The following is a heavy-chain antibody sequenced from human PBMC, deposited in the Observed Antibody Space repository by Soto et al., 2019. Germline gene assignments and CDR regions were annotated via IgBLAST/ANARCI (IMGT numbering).Heavy chain of an antibody. CDR1: GFTFSNYV. J-gene: IGHJ4*02. D-gene: IGHD6-13*01. CDR2: ISGSGRST. CDR3: AKEQKDSSTWSELNY. V-gene: IGHV3-23*01. Sequence: GGSLRLSCAASGFTFSNYVMHWVRQAPGKGLEWVSAISGSGRSTYYADSVKGRFTISRDNSKNTLYLQMNSLRAEDTAVYYCAKEQKDSSTWSELNYWGQGTLVTVSS.